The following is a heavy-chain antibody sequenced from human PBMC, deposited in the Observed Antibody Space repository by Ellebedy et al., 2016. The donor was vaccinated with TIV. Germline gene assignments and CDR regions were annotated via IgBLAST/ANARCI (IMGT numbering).Heavy chain of an antibody. CDR2: IGAAGDT. Sequence: PGGSLRLSCAASGFTFSSYDMHWVRQTTGKGLEWVAAIGAAGDTYYPGSVKGRFTISRENAKNSLYLQMNSLRAGDTAVYYCAAVGYYGMDVWGQGTTVTVSS. V-gene: IGHV3-13*01. CDR3: AAVGYYGMDV. J-gene: IGHJ6*02. D-gene: IGHD6-19*01. CDR1: GFTFSSYD.